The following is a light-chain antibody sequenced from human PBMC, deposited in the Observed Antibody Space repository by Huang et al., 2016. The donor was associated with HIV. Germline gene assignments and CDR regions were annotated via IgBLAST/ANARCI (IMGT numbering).Light chain of an antibody. J-gene: IGKJ5*01. CDR1: QNINDF. CDR2: DVS. V-gene: IGKV3-11*01. Sequence: EIVLTQSPATLSLSPGERATVSCRASQNINDFLAWYQQTPGQPPRLLIYDVSTRASGIPARFSGNGSGTHFTLMISSLEPEDFAIYYCQQRSTWPRSITFGQGTRLEI. CDR3: QQRSTWPRSIT.